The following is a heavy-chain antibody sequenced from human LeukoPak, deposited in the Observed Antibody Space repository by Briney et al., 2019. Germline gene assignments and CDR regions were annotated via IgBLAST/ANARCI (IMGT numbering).Heavy chain of an antibody. Sequence: SVKVSCKASGGTFSSYAISWVRQAPGQGLEWMGGSIPIFGTANYAQKFQGRVTITTDESTSTAYMELSSLRSEDTAVYYCARELYYYDSSGYDDAFDIWGQGTMVTVSS. CDR2: SIPIFGTA. CDR3: ARELYYYDSSGYDDAFDI. D-gene: IGHD3-22*01. V-gene: IGHV1-69*05. J-gene: IGHJ3*02. CDR1: GGTFSSYA.